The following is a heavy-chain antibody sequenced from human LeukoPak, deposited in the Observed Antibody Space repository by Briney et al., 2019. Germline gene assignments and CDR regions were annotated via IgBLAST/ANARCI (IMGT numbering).Heavy chain of an antibody. D-gene: IGHD3-22*01. CDR3: ARGYYYDSGGYPIDY. J-gene: IGHJ4*02. V-gene: IGHV3-23*01. CDR2: ISGSGDAT. CDR1: GFTVITND. Sequence: GGSLRLSCAASGFTVITNDMTWVRQAPGKGLEWVSAISGSGDATYYADSVKGRFTISRDNSKNTLYVQMNSLRAEDTALYYCARGYYYDSGGYPIDYWGQGALVTVSS.